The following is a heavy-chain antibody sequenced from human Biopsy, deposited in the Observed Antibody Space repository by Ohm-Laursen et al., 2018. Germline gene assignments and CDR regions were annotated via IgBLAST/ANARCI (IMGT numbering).Heavy chain of an antibody. CDR3: ARFPLGAYDDSGSYRAVEHWYFDL. Sequence: SVKVSCKASGGTFTNHAVGWVRQAPGQGLEWVGSSIPLFNTANYADKFQGRVTLTADKSTTTAYMELSSLRSEDTAVYYCARFPLGAYDDSGSYRAVEHWYFDLWGRGTLVTVSS. V-gene: IGHV1-69*06. J-gene: IGHJ2*01. D-gene: IGHD3-22*01. CDR2: SIPLFNTA. CDR1: GGTFTNHA.